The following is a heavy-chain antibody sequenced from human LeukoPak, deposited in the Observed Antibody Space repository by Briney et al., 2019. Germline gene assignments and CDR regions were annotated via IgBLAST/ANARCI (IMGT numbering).Heavy chain of an antibody. CDR1: GFTFTGYA. CDR3: AKDRLTTDYYYGMDV. CDR2: ISSDGSNK. D-gene: IGHD4-11*01. V-gene: IGHV3-30*04. Sequence: GGSLRLSRAASGFTFTGYAMLWVRQAPGKGLEWVAVISSDGSNKYYADSVRGRFTISRVNSKNTVDLQMNSLRAEDTAVYYCAKDRLTTDYYYGMDVWGQGTTVTVSS. J-gene: IGHJ6*02.